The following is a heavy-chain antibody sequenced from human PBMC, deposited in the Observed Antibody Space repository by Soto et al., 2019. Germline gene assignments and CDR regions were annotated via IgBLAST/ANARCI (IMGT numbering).Heavy chain of an antibody. CDR3: ARGYYDSSGYYEVNWFDP. V-gene: IGHV4-30-4*01. Sequence: SETLSLTCTVSGGPISSGDYYWSWIRQPPGKGLEWIGYIYYSGSTYYNPSLKSRVTISVDTSKNQFSLKLSSVTAADTAVYYCARGYYDSSGYYEVNWFDPWGQGTLVTVSS. D-gene: IGHD3-22*01. CDR1: GGPISSGDYY. J-gene: IGHJ5*02. CDR2: IYYSGST.